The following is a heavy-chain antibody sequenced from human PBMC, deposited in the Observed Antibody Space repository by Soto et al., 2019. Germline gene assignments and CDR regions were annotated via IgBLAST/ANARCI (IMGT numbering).Heavy chain of an antibody. CDR1: GYTFTSYG. CDR3: ASWGSGDYDILTYSY. D-gene: IGHD3-9*01. Sequence: ASVKVSCKASGYTFTSYGISWVRQAPGQGLEWMGWISAYNGNTNYAQKLQGRVTMTTDTSTSTAYMELRSLRSDDTAVYYCASWGSGDYDILTYSYWGQGTLVTVSS. J-gene: IGHJ4*02. V-gene: IGHV1-18*01. CDR2: ISAYNGNT.